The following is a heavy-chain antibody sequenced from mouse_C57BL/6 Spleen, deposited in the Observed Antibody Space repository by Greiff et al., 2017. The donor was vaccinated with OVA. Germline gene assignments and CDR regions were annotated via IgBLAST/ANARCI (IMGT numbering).Heavy chain of an antibody. CDR1: GYTFTSYW. J-gene: IGHJ3*01. D-gene: IGHD2-4*01. Sequence: VQLQQPGTELVKPGASVKLSCKASGYTFTSYWMHWVKQRPGQGLEWIGKINPSDGDTSYNQKFKGKATLTVDKSSSTAYMQLSSLTSEDAAVYYGAIDYDYLVFAYWGKGILVTVAA. CDR2: INPSDGDT. V-gene: IGHV1-74*01. CDR3: AIDYDYLVFAY.